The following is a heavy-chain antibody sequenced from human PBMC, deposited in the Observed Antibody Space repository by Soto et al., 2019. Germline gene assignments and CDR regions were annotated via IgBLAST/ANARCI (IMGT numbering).Heavy chain of an antibody. CDR1: GFTFSSYE. J-gene: IGHJ6*02. CDR2: IGTAGDT. Sequence: LRLSCAASGFTFSSYEMNWVRQATGKGLEWVSAIGTAGDTYYPGSVKGRFTISRENAKNSLYLQMNSLRAGDTAVYYCARGSYYYYGMDVWGQGTTVTVSS. CDR3: ARGSYYYYGMDV. V-gene: IGHV3-13*01.